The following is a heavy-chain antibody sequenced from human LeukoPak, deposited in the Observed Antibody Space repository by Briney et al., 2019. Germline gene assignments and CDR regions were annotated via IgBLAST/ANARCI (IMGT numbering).Heavy chain of an antibody. Sequence: GASVKVSCKASGYTFTSYDINWVRQATGQGLERMGWMNPNSGNTGYAQKFQGRVTMTRNTSISTAYMELSSLRSEDTAVYYCARGRYLLGYCSSTSCYGGDYWGQGTLVTVSS. CDR1: GYTFTSYD. CDR2: MNPNSGNT. D-gene: IGHD2-2*01. V-gene: IGHV1-8*01. J-gene: IGHJ4*02. CDR3: ARGRYLLGYCSSTSCYGGDY.